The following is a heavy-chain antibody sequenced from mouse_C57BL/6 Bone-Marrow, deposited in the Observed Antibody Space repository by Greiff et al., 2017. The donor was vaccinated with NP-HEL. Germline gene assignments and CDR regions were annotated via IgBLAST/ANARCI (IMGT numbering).Heavy chain of an antibody. CDR2: IDPSASYT. J-gene: IGHJ3*01. V-gene: IGHV1-69*01. CDR1: GYTFTSYW. D-gene: IGHD1-1*01. Sequence: QVQLQQPGAELVMPGASVKLSCKASGYTFTSYWMHWVKQRPGQGLEWIGEIDPSASYTNSNQKFKGQSTLTVDKSSSTAYMLLSSLTSEDSAVYYCARDGSSRGFAYWGQGTLVTVSA. CDR3: ARDGSSRGFAY.